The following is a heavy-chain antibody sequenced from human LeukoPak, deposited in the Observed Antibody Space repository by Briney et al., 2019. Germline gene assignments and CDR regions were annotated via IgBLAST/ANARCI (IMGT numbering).Heavy chain of an antibody. CDR2: INPNSGGT. CDR1: GYTFTGYY. V-gene: IGHV1-2*02. CDR3: ARDIYSGYPY. D-gene: IGHD3-22*01. J-gene: IGHJ4*02. Sequence: GASVKVSCKASGYTFTGYYMHWVRQAPGQGLEWMGWINPNSGGTNYAQKFQGRVTMTRDTSISTAYMELSSLRSEDTAVYYCARDIYSGYPYWGQGTLVTVSS.